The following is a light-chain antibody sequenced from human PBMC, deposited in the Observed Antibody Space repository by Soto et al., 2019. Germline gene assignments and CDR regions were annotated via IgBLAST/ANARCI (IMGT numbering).Light chain of an antibody. J-gene: IGLJ2*01. CDR2: DVS. V-gene: IGLV2-14*03. CDR1: SSDVAAYNY. Sequence: QSALAQPASVSGSPGQSITISCTGTSSDVAAYNYVSWYQHHPGKAPKLVIFDVSNRPSGVSNRFSGSKSGNTASLAITGLQAEDEADYYCQSYDSSLSGSVFGGGTKVTVL. CDR3: QSYDSSLSGSV.